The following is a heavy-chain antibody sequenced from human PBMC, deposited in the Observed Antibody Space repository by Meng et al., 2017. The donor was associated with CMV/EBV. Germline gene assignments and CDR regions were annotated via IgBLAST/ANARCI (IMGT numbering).Heavy chain of an antibody. J-gene: IGHJ3*02. D-gene: IGHD3-22*01. CDR2: IIPIFGTA. CDR3: ARVKYYYDSSGSGGAFDI. V-gene: IGHV1-69*05. CDR1: GGTFSSYA. Sequence: SVKVSCKASGGTFSSYAISWVRQAPGQGLEWMGGIIPIFGTANYAQKFQGRVTITTDESTSTAYMELSSLRSEDTAVYYCARVKYYYDSSGSGGAFDIWGQGTMITVSS.